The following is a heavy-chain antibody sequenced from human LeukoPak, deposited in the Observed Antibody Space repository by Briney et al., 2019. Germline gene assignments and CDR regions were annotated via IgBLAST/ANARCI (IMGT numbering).Heavy chain of an antibody. V-gene: IGHV5-51*01. J-gene: IGHJ5*02. CDR1: GYSFTSYW. Sequence: GESLKISCRGSGYSFTSYWIGWVRQMPGTGLEWMAIIYPGDSDTRYSPSFQGQVTISADKSISTAYLQWSSLKASDAAMYYCARRAYCGGDCYFGDGSKYVRFWFDPWGQGTLVTVSS. CDR3: ARRAYCGGDCYFGDGSKYVRFWFDP. D-gene: IGHD2-21*01. CDR2: IYPGDSDT.